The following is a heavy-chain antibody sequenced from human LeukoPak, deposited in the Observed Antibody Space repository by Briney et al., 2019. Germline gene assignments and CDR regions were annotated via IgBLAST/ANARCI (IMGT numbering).Heavy chain of an antibody. D-gene: IGHD1-26*01. CDR1: GGSISSGTYY. J-gene: IGHJ4*02. V-gene: IGHV4-39*01. CDR2: IYYSGST. CDR3: ARNASDSGTSYFDY. Sequence: SETLSLTCTVSGGSISSGTYYWGWVRQPPGKGLKGFGSIYYSGSTSYNPSLKSRVTISVDTSKNQFSLKLDSVTAADTAVYYCARNASDSGTSYFDYWGQGTLVTVSS.